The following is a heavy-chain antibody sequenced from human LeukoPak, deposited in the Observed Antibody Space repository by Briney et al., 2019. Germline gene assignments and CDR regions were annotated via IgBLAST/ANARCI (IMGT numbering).Heavy chain of an antibody. J-gene: IGHJ4*02. CDR2: IKHDGSEK. CDR1: GFTFGNYW. CDR3: AREIRSRNYEESTGYFNY. D-gene: IGHD3-22*01. V-gene: IGHV3-7*03. Sequence: GGSLRLSCTASGFTFGNYWVSWVRQAPGKGLEWVANIKHDGSEKYYADSVKGRFSIFRDNAKTSVYLQLNSLRGEDTAVYFCAREIRSRNYEESTGYFNYWGQGTLVTVSS.